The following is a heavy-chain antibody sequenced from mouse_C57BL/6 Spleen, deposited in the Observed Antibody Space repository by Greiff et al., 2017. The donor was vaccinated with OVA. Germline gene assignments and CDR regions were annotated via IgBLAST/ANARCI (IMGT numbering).Heavy chain of an antibody. CDR2: IHPNSGST. CDR3: ASRNYGSLY. D-gene: IGHD1-1*01. Sequence: VQLQQPGAELVKPGASVKLSCKASGYTFTSYWMHWVKQRPGQGLEWIGMIHPNSGSTNYNEKFKSKATLTVDKSSRTAYMQLSSLTSVDSAVKSCASRNYGSLYGGQGTTLTVSA. CDR1: GYTFTSYW. V-gene: IGHV1-64*01. J-gene: IGHJ2*01.